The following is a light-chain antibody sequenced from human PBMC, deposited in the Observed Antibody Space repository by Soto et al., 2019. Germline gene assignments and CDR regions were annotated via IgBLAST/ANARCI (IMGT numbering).Light chain of an antibody. CDR2: AAS. V-gene: IGKV1-8*01. CDR1: QGIRSY. J-gene: IGKJ2*01. CDR3: QQYYTYPYT. Sequence: AIRMTQSPSSFSASAGDRVTITCRASQGIRSYLAWYQQKPGKAPKLLIYAASTLQSGVPSRFSGSGSGTDFTLSISCLHSEDFATYYCQQYYTYPYTFGQGTKLEIK.